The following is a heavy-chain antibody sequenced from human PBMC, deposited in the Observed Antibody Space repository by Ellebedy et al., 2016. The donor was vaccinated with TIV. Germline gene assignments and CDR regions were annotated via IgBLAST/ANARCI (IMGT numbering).Heavy chain of an antibody. V-gene: IGHV4-34*01. CDR2: IIQSGTM. J-gene: IGHJ4*02. Sequence: MPSETLSLTCAVYGGSFSGYYWSWIRQHPGKGLEWIGEIIQSGTMNYSPSLKSRVTISVDKSKNQFSLRLTSVTAADTAVYFCARGIYGSGSVDYWGRGTLVTVSS. CDR1: GGSFSGYY. D-gene: IGHD3-10*01. CDR3: ARGIYGSGSVDY.